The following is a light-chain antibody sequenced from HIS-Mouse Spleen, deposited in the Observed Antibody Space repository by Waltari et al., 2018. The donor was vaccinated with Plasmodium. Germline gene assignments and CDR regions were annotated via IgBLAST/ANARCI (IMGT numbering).Light chain of an antibody. CDR1: QGISSS. Sequence: AIQLTQSPSSLSASVGDRVTITCRASQGISSSLAGYQQKPGKAPKLLSYDASSLESWVPSTFSRSGSGTDFTLTISSLQPEDFATYYCQQFNSYPLTFGGGTKVEIK. CDR2: DAS. J-gene: IGKJ4*01. V-gene: IGKV1-13*02. CDR3: QQFNSYPLT.